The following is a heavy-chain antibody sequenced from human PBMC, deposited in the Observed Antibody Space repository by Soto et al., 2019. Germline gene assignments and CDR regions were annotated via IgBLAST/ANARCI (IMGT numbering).Heavy chain of an antibody. CDR2: IYYSGST. Sequence: ASETLSLTCTVSGGSISSGGYYWSWIRQHPGKGLEWIGYIYYSGSTYYNPSLKSRVTISVDTSKNQFSLKLSSVTAADTAVYYCACGFGEFFDYRGQGTLVTVSS. J-gene: IGHJ4*02. D-gene: IGHD3-10*01. V-gene: IGHV4-31*03. CDR3: ACGFGEFFDY. CDR1: GGSISSGGYY.